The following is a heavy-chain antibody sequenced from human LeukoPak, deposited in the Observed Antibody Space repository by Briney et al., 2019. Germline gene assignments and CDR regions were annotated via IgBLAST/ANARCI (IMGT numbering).Heavy chain of an antibody. CDR1: GFTFSSYA. CDR3: AKDRGSIRNPFDY. V-gene: IGHV3-23*01. CDR2: ISGSGGST. J-gene: IGHJ4*02. D-gene: IGHD1-14*01. Sequence: GGSLRLSCAASGFTFSSYAMSWVRQAPGKGLEWVSAISGSGGSTYYADSVEGRFTISRDNSKNTLYLQMNSLRAEDTAVYYCAKDRGSIRNPFDYWGQGTLVTVSS.